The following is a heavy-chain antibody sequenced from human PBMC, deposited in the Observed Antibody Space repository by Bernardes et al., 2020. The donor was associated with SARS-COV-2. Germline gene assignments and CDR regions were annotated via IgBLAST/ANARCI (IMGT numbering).Heavy chain of an antibody. Sequence: SETLSLTCLVSGASISSTHWWSWVRQSPERGLEWIGEIFHTGSTTYNPSLGSRVTLSVDKSKSQLSLRLNSVTAADTAVYYCARDFGGSGWPHFDNWGQGIRVTVSS. CDR1: GASISSTHW. CDR2: IFHTGST. D-gene: IGHD6-19*01. J-gene: IGHJ4*02. CDR3: ARDFGGSGWPHFDN. V-gene: IGHV4-4*02.